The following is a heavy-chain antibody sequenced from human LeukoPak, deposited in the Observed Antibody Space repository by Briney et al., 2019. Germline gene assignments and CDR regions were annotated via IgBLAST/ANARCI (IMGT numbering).Heavy chain of an antibody. J-gene: IGHJ5*02. CDR2: IYTSGST. Sequence: SETLSLTCTVSGGSISSYYWSWIRQPAGKGLEWIGRIYTSGSTNYNPSLKSRVTMSVDTSKNQFSLKLSSVTAADTAVYYCARGNYDFWSGYSVENWFDPWGQGTLVTVSS. V-gene: IGHV4-4*07. CDR1: GGSISSYY. CDR3: ARGNYDFWSGYSVENWFDP. D-gene: IGHD3-3*01.